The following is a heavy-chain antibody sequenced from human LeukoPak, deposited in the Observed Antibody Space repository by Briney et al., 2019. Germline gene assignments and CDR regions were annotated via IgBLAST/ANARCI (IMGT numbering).Heavy chain of an antibody. CDR2: IYTSGST. J-gene: IGHJ5*02. CDR3: ARGGPKTDWFDP. Sequence: SETLSLTCTVSGGSISSGSYYWSWIRQPAGKGLEWIGRIYTSGSTNYNPSLKSRVTISVDTSKNQFSLRLSSATAADTAVYYCARGGPKTDWFDPWGQGTLVTVSS. V-gene: IGHV4-61*02. CDR1: GGSISSGSYY.